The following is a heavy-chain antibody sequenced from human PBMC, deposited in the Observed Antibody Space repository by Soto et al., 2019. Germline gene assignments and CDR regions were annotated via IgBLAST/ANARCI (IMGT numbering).Heavy chain of an antibody. J-gene: IGHJ4*02. CDR1: GGTFSSYA. V-gene: IGHV1-69*13. CDR3: ARGVGSANNYDY. CDR2: IIPIFGTA. D-gene: IGHD3-16*01. Sequence: ASVKVSCKASGGTFSSYAISWVRQAPGQGLEWMGGIIPIFGTANYAQKFQGRVTITADESTSTAYMELSSLRSEDTAVYYCARGVGSANNYDYWGQGTLVTVSS.